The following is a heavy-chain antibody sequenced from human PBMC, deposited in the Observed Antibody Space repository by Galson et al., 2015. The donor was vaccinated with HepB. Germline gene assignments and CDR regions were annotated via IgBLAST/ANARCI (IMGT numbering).Heavy chain of an antibody. D-gene: IGHD3/OR15-3a*01. V-gene: IGHV3-11*05. J-gene: IGHJ6*02. CDR1: GFTFSDYY. CDR3: ARDMGDWGIFGLAVKGVGNYYGMDV. CDR2: ATSSSSYR. Sequence: SLRLSCAASGFTFSDYYMSWIRQAPGKGLEWISYATSSSSYRSYADSVKGRFTISRDNANNALYLQMNSLRAEDTAVYYCARDMGDWGIFGLAVKGVGNYYGMDVWGQGTTVTVS.